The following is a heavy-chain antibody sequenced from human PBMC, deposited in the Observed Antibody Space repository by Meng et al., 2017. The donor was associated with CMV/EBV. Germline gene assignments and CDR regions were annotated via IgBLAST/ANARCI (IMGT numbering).Heavy chain of an antibody. CDR1: CESSSVYY. J-gene: IGHJ5*02. V-gene: IGHV4-34*01. CDR3: ARGVGGWFDP. CDR2: INHSGST. Sequence: QVQSAQWCVGLFTASATLSLTCAVYCESSSVYYWSWIRQPPGKGLEWIGEINHSGSTNYNPSLKSRVTISVDTSKNQFSLKLSSVTAADTAVYYCARGVGGWFDPWGQGTLVTVSS. D-gene: IGHD1-26*01.